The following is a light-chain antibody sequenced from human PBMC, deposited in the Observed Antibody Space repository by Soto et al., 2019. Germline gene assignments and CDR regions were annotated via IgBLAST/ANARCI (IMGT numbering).Light chain of an antibody. V-gene: IGKV1-5*01. J-gene: IGKJ1*01. Sequence: DIQMTQSPSTLSASVGDRVTLTCRASQNVGISLAWYQQKPGKAPKLLISVASNLESGVPSRFSGSGSGTEFTLTISTLRPDDLATYFCQQYNSHSLTFGQGTKVDIK. CDR1: QNVGIS. CDR2: VAS. CDR3: QQYNSHSLT.